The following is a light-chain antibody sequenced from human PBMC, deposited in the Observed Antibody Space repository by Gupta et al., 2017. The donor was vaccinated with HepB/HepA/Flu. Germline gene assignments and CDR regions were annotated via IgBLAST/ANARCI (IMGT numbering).Light chain of an antibody. CDR1: ALPKQY. CDR2: KDS. CDR3: QSADSSGTYGV. Sequence: YELTQPPSVSVSPGQTARITCSGDALPKQYAYWYQQKPGQAPVLVIYKDSERPSGIPERFSGSSSGTTVTLTISGVQAEDEADYYCQSADSSGTYGVFGGGTKLTVL. V-gene: IGLV3-25*03. J-gene: IGLJ3*02.